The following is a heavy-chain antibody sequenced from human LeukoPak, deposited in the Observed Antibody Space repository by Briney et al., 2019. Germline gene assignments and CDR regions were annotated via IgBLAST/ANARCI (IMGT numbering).Heavy chain of an antibody. CDR2: ISKSDGST. CDR3: ARGALIPDF. J-gene: IGHJ4*02. Sequence: GGSLSLSCAASGFTFSSYAMTWVRQAPGKGLAWVSSISKSDGSTYYADSVKGRFTISRDNSKNTVYLHMDSLRVEDTAIYYCARGALIPDFRGQGTLVTVSS. V-gene: IGHV3-23*01. D-gene: IGHD2-21*01. CDR1: GFTFSSYA.